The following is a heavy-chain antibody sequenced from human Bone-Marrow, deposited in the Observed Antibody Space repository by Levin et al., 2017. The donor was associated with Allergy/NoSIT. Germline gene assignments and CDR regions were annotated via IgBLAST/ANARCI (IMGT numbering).Heavy chain of an antibody. CDR3: ARPDCSGTSCYYFFDS. Sequence: SLLLSFSSSFFPFLLSLLNWVRQAPGRGLEWVSYISRSSSTISYADSVKGRFTLSRDHAKNSLYLQMNSLRDEDTAVYYCARPDCSGTSCYYFFDSWGQGTLVTVSS. V-gene: IGHV3-48*02. CDR1: FFPFLLSL. CDR2: ISRSSSTI. J-gene: IGHJ4*02. D-gene: IGHD2-2*01.